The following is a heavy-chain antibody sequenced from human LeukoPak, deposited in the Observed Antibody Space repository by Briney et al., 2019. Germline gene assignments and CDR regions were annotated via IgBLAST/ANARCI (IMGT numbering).Heavy chain of an antibody. CDR3: ARVDSGSACAS. Sequence: PGGSLRLSCAASGFTFSRYAMTWVRQAPGKGLQFVSAISRNGGNTYYANSVKGRFTISRDTSKNTLYLQMGSLRPEDMAVYYCARVDSGSACASWGQGILVTVSS. V-gene: IGHV3-64*01. J-gene: IGHJ1*01. D-gene: IGHD6-19*01. CDR2: ISRNGGNT. CDR1: GFTFSRYA.